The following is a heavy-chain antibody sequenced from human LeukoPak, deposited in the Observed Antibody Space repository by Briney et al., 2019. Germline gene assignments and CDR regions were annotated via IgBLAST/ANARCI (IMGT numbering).Heavy chain of an antibody. D-gene: IGHD6-19*01. CDR3: ARHKRVAVAGTYWFDP. CDR1: GYSFTSYW. V-gene: IGHV5-51*01. J-gene: IGHJ5*02. Sequence: GESLQISLQGSGYSFTSYWIGWGRRLPGKGVGWKGIIYPGDSDTRYSPSFQGQVTISAAKSISTAYLQWSSLKASDTAMYYCARHKRVAVAGTYWFDPWGQGTLVTVSS. CDR2: IYPGDSDT.